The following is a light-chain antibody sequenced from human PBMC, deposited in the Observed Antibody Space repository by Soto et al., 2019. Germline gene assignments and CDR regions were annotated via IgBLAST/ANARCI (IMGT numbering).Light chain of an antibody. CDR1: QGISIW. Sequence: DIQMTQSPSSVSASIGDRVTITCRASQGISIWLAWYQQKPGKAPKLLIYSASSLQSGVPSRFSGSGSGTDFTLTTSSLQPEDFATYYCQQADSFPRTFGQGTRLDIK. CDR2: SAS. CDR3: QQADSFPRT. V-gene: IGKV1-12*01. J-gene: IGKJ5*01.